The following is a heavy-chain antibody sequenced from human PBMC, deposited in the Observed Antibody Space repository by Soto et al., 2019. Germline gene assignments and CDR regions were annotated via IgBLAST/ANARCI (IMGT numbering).Heavy chain of an antibody. J-gene: IGHJ4*02. Sequence: SQTLSLTCTVSGGSISSGGYSWSWIRQHPGKGLEWIGYIYYSGSTYYNPSLKSRVTISVDTSKNQFSLKLSSVTAADTAVYYCARDYPISLYFDYWGQATLVTASS. V-gene: IGHV4-31*03. CDR3: ARDYPISLYFDY. CDR1: GGSISSGGYS. CDR2: IYYSGST.